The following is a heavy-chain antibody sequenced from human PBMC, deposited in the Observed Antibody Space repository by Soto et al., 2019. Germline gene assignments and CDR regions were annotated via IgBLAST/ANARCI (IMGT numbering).Heavy chain of an antibody. CDR3: AREHYYDSSGYPESYYYYGMDV. V-gene: IGHV1-69*13. CDR1: GGTFSSYA. D-gene: IGHD3-22*01. J-gene: IGHJ6*02. Sequence: SVKVSCKASGGTFSSYAISWVRQAPGQGLEWMGGIIPIFGTANYAQKFQGRVTITADESTSTAYMELSSLRSEDTAVYYCAREHYYDSSGYPESYYYYGMDVWGQGTTVTVSS. CDR2: IIPIFGTA.